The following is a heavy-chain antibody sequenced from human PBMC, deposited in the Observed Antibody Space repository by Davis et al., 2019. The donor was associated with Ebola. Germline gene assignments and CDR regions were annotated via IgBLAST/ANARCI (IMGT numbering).Heavy chain of an antibody. CDR1: GFTFSSYS. CDR3: AREEGLVLEWLFAEY. J-gene: IGHJ4*02. Sequence: GGSLRLSCAASGFTFSSYSMNWVRQAPGKGLEWVSSIISSSSYIYYADSVKGRFTISRDNAKNSLYLQMNSLRAEDTAVYYCAREEGLVLEWLFAEYWGQGTLVTVSS. V-gene: IGHV3-21*04. D-gene: IGHD3-3*01. CDR2: IISSSSYI.